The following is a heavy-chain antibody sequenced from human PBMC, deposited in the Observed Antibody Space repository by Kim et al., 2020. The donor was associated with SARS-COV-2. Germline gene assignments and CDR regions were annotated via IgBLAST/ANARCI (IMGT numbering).Heavy chain of an antibody. Sequence: GGSLRLSCAASGFTFSSYSMNWVRQAPGKGLEWVSYISSSSTIYYADSVKGRFTISRDNAKNSLYLQMNSLKDEDTAVYYCAVDYDYVWGSYRPVGPWGQGTRVTVSS. CDR2: ISSSSTI. D-gene: IGHD3-16*02. V-gene: IGHV3-48*02. J-gene: IGHJ5*02. CDR1: GFTFSSYS. CDR3: AVDYDYVWGSYRPVGP.